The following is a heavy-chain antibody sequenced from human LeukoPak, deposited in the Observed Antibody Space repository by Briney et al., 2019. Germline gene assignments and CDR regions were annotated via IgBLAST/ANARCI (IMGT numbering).Heavy chain of an antibody. CDR1: GGSFSGYY. V-gene: IGHV4-34*01. J-gene: IGHJ6*02. CDR2: INHSGST. CDR3: ARGRRVVVAATSYYYYGMDV. Sequence: SETLSLTCAVYGGSFSGYYWSWIRQPPGKGLEWIGEINHSGSTNYNPSLKSRVTISVDTSKNQFSLKLSCVTAADTAVYYCARGRRVVVAATSYYYYGMDVWGQGTTVTVSS. D-gene: IGHD2-15*01.